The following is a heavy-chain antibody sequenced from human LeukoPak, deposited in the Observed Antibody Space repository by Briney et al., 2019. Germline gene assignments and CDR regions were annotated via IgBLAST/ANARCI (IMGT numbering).Heavy chain of an antibody. CDR2: IRSKANSYAT. CDR1: GFTFSGSA. Sequence: GGSLKLSCAASGFTFSGSAMHWVRHASGKGLEWVGRIRSKANSYATAYAASVKRRFTISRDDSKNTAYLQMNSLKTEDTAVYYCTRLGSSGWLDYWGQGTLVTVSS. V-gene: IGHV3-73*01. J-gene: IGHJ4*02. CDR3: TRLGSSGWLDY. D-gene: IGHD6-19*01.